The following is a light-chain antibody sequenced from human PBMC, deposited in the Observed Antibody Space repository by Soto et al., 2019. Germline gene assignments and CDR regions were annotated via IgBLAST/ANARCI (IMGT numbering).Light chain of an antibody. CDR3: LQDHNYPFT. V-gene: IGKV1-6*01. Sequence: AIQMTQSPSSLAASVGDRVTITCRASQGIRTDLGWYQQRPGKAPKLLIYEASNLRSEAPSRFGGSGSGTVFTLTISSLQPEDFATYYCLQDHNYPFTFGPGTKVEI. CDR1: QGIRTD. CDR2: EAS. J-gene: IGKJ3*01.